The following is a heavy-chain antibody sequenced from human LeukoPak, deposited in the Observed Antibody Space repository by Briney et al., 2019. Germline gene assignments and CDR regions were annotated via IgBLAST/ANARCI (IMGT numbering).Heavy chain of an antibody. CDR1: GGSISSDNYY. J-gene: IGHJ4*02. V-gene: IGHV4-61*01. CDR3: ARVRYFDWFFDS. D-gene: IGHD3-9*01. Sequence: SETLSLTCTVSGGSISSDNYYWSWIRQPPGKGLEWIGYISYSGSTNYNPSLKSRVTISVDTSKNQFSLKLSSVTAADTAVYYCARVRYFDWFFDSWGQGTLVTVSS. CDR2: ISYSGST.